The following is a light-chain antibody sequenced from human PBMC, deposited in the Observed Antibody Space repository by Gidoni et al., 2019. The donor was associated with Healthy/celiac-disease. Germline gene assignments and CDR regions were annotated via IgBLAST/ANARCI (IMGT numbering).Light chain of an antibody. CDR2: AAS. Sequence: DIQMTQSPSSLSASVGDRVTITCRASQSISSYLNWYQQKPGQAPKLLIYAASSLQSGVPSRFSGSGSGTDFTLTISNLQPEDFATYYCQQSYSTPPLTFGGGTKVEIK. CDR3: QQSYSTPPLT. J-gene: IGKJ4*01. CDR1: QSISSY. V-gene: IGKV1-39*01.